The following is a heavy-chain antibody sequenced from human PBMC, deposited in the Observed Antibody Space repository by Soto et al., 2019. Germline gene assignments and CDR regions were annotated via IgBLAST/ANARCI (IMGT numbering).Heavy chain of an antibody. Sequence: SETLSLTCAVYGGSFSGYYWSWIRQPPGKGLEWIGEINHSGSTNYNPSLKSRVTISVDTSKNQFSLKLSSVTAADTAVYYCARGLRYSSFSTFNWFDPWGQGTLVTVSS. CDR1: GGSFSGYY. CDR3: ARGLRYSSFSTFNWFDP. V-gene: IGHV4-34*01. D-gene: IGHD6-13*01. J-gene: IGHJ5*02. CDR2: INHSGST.